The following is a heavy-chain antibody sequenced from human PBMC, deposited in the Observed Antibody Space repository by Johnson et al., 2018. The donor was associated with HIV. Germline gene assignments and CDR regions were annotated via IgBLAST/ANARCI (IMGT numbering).Heavy chain of an antibody. V-gene: IGHV3-30*18. Sequence: QMQLVESGGGLGKPGGSLRLSCAGSGFTFSDYYMNWLRQAPGKGLEWVAVISYDGSDKYYADSVKGRVTISRDNSKSTLYLQMNSLRGEDTAVYYCAKSKLPDLVLDIWGQGTVVTVSS. CDR1: GFTFSDYY. CDR2: ISYDGSDK. D-gene: IGHD4-23*01. J-gene: IGHJ3*02. CDR3: AKSKLPDLVLDI.